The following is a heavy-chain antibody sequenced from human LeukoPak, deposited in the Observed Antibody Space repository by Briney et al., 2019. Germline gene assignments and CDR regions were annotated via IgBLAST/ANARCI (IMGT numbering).Heavy chain of an antibody. J-gene: IGHJ4*02. CDR2: ISGSNSYI. CDR3: ARALTTLTYEGY. D-gene: IGHD1-1*01. V-gene: IGHV3-21*01. CDR1: GFTFSSYT. Sequence: GGSLRLFCAASGFTFSSYTMHWIRRAPGKGLEWVSSISGSNSYIFYADSVKGRFTVSRDNAKDSLYLQMNSLRAEDTAVYYCARALTTLTYEGYWGQGTLVTVSS.